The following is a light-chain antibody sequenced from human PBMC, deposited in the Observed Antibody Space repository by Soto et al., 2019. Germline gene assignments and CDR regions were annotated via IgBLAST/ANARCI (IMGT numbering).Light chain of an antibody. J-gene: IGLJ2*01. CDR2: NNY. CDR3: AAWDDSLNGHVV. CDR1: SSNIGRNT. Sequence: QSVLTQPPSASGTPGQRVTISCAGSSSNIGRNTVNWYHQLPGAAPKLLIYNNYQRPSGVPDRFSGSKSGTSASLAISGLQSEDEADYYCAAWDDSLNGHVVFGGGTKLTVL. V-gene: IGLV1-44*01.